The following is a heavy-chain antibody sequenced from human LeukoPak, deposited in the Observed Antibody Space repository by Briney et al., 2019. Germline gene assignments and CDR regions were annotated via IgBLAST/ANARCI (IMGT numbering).Heavy chain of an antibody. Sequence: SETLSLTCTVSGDSISSGTFHWGWIRQPPGKGLEWIGYIYYSGSTNYNPSLKSRVTISVDTSKNQFSLKLSSVTAADTAVYYCARSRDRLQLPYWGQGTLVTVSS. CDR2: IYYSGST. CDR3: ARSRDRLQLPY. J-gene: IGHJ4*02. D-gene: IGHD5-24*01. CDR1: GDSISSGTFH. V-gene: IGHV4-61*05.